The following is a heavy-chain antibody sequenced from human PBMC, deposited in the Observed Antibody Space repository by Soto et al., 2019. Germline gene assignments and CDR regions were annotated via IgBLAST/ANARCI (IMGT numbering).Heavy chain of an antibody. D-gene: IGHD3-22*01. J-gene: IGHJ4*02. V-gene: IGHV4-28*03. CDR3: ARVKCDDIGYYLDH. CDR1: GYSISSSNW. Sequence: PSETLSLTCAVSGYSISSSNWWGWIRQPPGKGLEWIGYIYDSGSTYYNPSLKSRVTMSVDTSKNQFSLKLSSVTAVDTAVYYCARVKCDDIGYYLDHWGQGTLVTVSS. CDR2: IYDSGST.